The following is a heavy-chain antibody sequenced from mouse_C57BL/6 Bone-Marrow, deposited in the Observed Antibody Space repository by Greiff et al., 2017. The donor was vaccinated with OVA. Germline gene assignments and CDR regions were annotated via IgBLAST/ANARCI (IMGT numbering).Heavy chain of an antibody. Sequence: EVQGVESGGGLVQPGGSLKLSCAASGFTFSDYYMYWVRQTPEKRLEWVAYISNGGGSTYYPDTVKGRFTISRDNAKNTLYLQMSRLKSEDTAMYYCARRGRWFLDYWGQGTTLTVSS. CDR2: ISNGGGST. J-gene: IGHJ2*01. V-gene: IGHV5-12*01. CDR1: GFTFSDYY. CDR3: ARRGRWFLDY. D-gene: IGHD2-3*01.